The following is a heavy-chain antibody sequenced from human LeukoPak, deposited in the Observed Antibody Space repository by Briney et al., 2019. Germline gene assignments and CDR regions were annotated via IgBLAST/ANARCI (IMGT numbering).Heavy chain of an antibody. V-gene: IGHV3-33*06. CDR2: IWYDGSNK. Sequence: GRSLRLSCAASGFTFSSYGMHWVRQAPGKGLEWVAVIWYDGSNKYYADSVKGRFTISRDNSKNTLYLQMNSLRAEDTAVYYCAKLTTVTTSWGQGTLVTVSS. CDR3: AKLTTVTTS. D-gene: IGHD4-17*01. J-gene: IGHJ4*02. CDR1: GFTFSSYG.